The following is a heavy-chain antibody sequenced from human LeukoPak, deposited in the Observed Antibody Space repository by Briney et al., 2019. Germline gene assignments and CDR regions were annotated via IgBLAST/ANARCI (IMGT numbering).Heavy chain of an antibody. D-gene: IGHD3-3*01. CDR2: IYTSGST. J-gene: IGHJ5*02. CDR3: ARTFYDFWSGYRTANWFDP. CDR1: GGSISSYY. Sequence: SETLSLTCTVSGGSISSYYWSWIRQPAGKGLEWIGRIYTSGSTNYNPSLKSRVTMSVDTSKNQFSLKLSSVTAADTAVYYCARTFYDFWSGYRTANWFDPWGQGTLVTVSS. V-gene: IGHV4-4*07.